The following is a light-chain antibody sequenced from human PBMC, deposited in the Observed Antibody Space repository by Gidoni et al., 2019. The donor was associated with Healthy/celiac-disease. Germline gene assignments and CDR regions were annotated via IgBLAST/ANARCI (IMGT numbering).Light chain of an antibody. J-gene: IGLJ2*01. V-gene: IGLV1-40*01. CDR1: SSNIGAGYD. CDR3: QSYDSSLSGSVV. Sequence: QSVLTQPPSLSGAPGQRVPISCTGSSSNIGAGYDVHWYQQLPGTAPKLLIYGNSNRPSGVSDRFSGSKSGTSASLAITGLQAEDEADYYCQSYDSSLSGSVVFGGGTKLTVL. CDR2: GNS.